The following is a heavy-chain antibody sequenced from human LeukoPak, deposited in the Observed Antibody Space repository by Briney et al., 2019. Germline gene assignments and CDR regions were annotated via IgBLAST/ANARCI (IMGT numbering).Heavy chain of an antibody. J-gene: IGHJ4*02. CDR1: GGSISPYY. D-gene: IGHD5-18*01. Sequence: PSETLSLTCTVSGGSISPYYWGWIRQPPGKGLEFVGFMHYSGGATYHPSLKSVVSTSLETSKNQFSLNLSSVTAAHTAMYFCARGNGEYAYGYYFDYWGQGSLVTVSS. CDR2: MHYSGGA. CDR3: ARGNGEYAYGYYFDY. V-gene: IGHV4-59*01.